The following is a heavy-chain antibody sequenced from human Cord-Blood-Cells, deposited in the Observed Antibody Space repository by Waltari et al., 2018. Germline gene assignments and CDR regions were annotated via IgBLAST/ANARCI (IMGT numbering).Heavy chain of an antibody. D-gene: IGHD1-7*01. CDR1: GFTFSSYS. V-gene: IGHV3-30*04. Sequence: QVQLVESGGGVVQPGRSLRLSCAASGFTFSSYSMHWVRQAPGKGLEWVAVISYDGSNKYYADSVKGRFTISRDNSKNTLYLQMNSLRAEDTAVYYCAREVELVVDYWGQGTLVTVSS. CDR2: ISYDGSNK. CDR3: AREVELVVDY. J-gene: IGHJ4*02.